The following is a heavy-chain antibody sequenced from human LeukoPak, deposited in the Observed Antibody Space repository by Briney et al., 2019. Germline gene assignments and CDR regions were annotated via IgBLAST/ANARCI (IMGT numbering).Heavy chain of an antibody. CDR1: GLTFSTSG. Sequence: PGGSLRLSCTASGLTFSTSGFNWVRQAPGKGLEWVASIGPTGSDRYHADSIKGRFTISRDNANNFLYLQMNSRRAEDTAVYYCATETNGRHYDYWGQGTLLSVSS. J-gene: IGHJ4*02. D-gene: IGHD1-14*01. V-gene: IGHV3-21*06. CDR3: ATETNGRHYDY. CDR2: IGPTGSDR.